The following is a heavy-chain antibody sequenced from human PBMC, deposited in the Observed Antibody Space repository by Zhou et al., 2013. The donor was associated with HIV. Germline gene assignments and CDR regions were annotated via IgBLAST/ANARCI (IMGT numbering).Heavy chain of an antibody. D-gene: IGHD3-22*01. CDR1: GGSISIGDYS. CDR3: ARVHYYDTSGYYFYFDS. CDR2: IYHSGST. J-gene: IGHJ4*02. V-gene: IGHV4-30-2*01. Sequence: QVQLQESGSGLVKPSQTLSLTCAVSGGSISIGDYSWSWIRQPPGKGLESIGYIYHSGSTYYNPSLKSRVTISLDRSKNQFSLKLTSVTAADTAVYYCARVHYYDTSGYYFYFDSWGQGPWSPSPQ.